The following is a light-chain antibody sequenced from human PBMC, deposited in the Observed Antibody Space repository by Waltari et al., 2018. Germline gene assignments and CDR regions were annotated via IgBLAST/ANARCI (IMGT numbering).Light chain of an antibody. CDR2: GAS. J-gene: IGKJ1*01. CDR1: QSVLYSSNNKNY. V-gene: IGKV4-1*01. Sequence: DIVMTQSPDSLAVSLGERATFNCKSSQSVLYSSNNKNYLAWYQQKPGQPPKLRIYGASTRESGVPDRFSGSLQAEDVAVYYCQQYLTSSWTFGQGTKVEIK. CDR3: QQYLTSSWT.